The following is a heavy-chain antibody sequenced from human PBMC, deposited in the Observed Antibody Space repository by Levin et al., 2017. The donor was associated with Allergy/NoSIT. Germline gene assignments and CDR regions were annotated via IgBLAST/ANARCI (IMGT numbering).Heavy chain of an antibody. J-gene: IGHJ6*03. CDR1: GGSISSYY. CDR3: ARDLGARYCSGGSCYAYYMDV. D-gene: IGHD2-15*01. Sequence: SETLSLTCTVSGGSISSYYWSWIRQPPGKGLEWIGYIYYSGSTNYNPSLKSRVTISVDTSKNQFSLKLSSVTAADTAVYYCARDLGARYCSGGSCYAYYMDVWGKGTTVTVSS. V-gene: IGHV4-59*01. CDR2: IYYSGST.